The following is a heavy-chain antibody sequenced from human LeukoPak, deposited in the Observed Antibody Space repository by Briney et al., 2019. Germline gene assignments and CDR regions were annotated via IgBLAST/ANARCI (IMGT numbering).Heavy chain of an antibody. CDR1: GYTFTSYG. V-gene: IGHV1-18*01. CDR2: ISAYNGNT. Sequence: GASVKVSCKASGYTFTSYGISWVRQAPGQGLEWMGWISAYNGNTNYAQKLQGRVTMTTDTSTSTAYMELRSLRSEDTAVYYCATDYYDSSGYAFDIWGQGTMVTVSS. D-gene: IGHD3-22*01. CDR3: ATDYYDSSGYAFDI. J-gene: IGHJ3*02.